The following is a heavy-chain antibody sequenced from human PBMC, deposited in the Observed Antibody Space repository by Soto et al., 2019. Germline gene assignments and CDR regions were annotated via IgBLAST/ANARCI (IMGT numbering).Heavy chain of an antibody. CDR2: IIPIFGTA. Sequence: VKVSCKASGGTFSSYAISWVRQAPGQGLEWMGGIIPIFGTANYAQKFQGRVTITADESTSTAYMELSSLRSEDTAVYYCARDWVYGSGKYNTFDPWGQGTLVTVSS. CDR3: ARDWVYGSGKYNTFDP. J-gene: IGHJ5*02. CDR1: GGTFSSYA. V-gene: IGHV1-69*13. D-gene: IGHD3-10*01.